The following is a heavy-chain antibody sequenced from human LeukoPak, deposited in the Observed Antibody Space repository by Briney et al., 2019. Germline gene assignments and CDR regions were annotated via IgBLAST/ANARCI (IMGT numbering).Heavy chain of an antibody. CDR3: AKIHSLLGYCSSTSCYTGDY. J-gene: IGHJ4*02. Sequence: GGSLRLSCAASGFTFSSYSMNWVRQAPGKGLEWVAFIRYDGSNKYYADSVKGRFTISRDNSKNTLYLQMNSLRAEDTAVYYCAKIHSLLGYCSSTSCYTGDYWGQGTLVTVSS. CDR1: GFTFSSYS. CDR2: IRYDGSNK. D-gene: IGHD2-2*02. V-gene: IGHV3-30*02.